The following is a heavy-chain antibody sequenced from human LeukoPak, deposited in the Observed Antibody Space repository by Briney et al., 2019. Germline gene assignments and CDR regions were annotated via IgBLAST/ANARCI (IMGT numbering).Heavy chain of an antibody. CDR2: INHSGST. Sequence: PSETLSLTCTVSGGSISSYYWSWIRQPPGKGLEWIGEINHSGSTNYNPSLKSRVTISVDTSKNQFSLKLSSVTAADTAVYYCARGSWNGDYVDYWGQGTLVTVSS. J-gene: IGHJ4*02. CDR3: ARGSWNGDYVDY. D-gene: IGHD1-1*01. CDR1: GGSISSYY. V-gene: IGHV4-34*01.